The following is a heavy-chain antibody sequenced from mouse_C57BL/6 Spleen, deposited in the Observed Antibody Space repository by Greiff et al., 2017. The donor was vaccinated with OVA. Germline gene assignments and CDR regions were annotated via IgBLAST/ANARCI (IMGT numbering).Heavy chain of an antibody. V-gene: IGHV14-4*01. CDR2: INPGNGDT. CDR1: GFTFTDYC. J-gene: IGHJ4*01. D-gene: IGHD2-14*01. CDR3: TSWYDSSDPYYSMDY. Sequence: EVQLQQSGAELVKPGASVKLSCTASGFTFTDYCMHWVKQRPEQGLEWIGWINPGNGDTNYDAKFQGTATLPVDTSSNTAYLQLTSLTSEDPAVYYCTSWYDSSDPYYSMDYWGQGTTLTVSS.